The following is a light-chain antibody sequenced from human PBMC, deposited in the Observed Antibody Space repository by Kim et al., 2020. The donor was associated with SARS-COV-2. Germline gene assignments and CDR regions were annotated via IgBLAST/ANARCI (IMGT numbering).Light chain of an antibody. CDR2: AAS. CDR3: QQYYDYPRT. Sequence: AIQITQSPSSLSASVGDRVTITCRASQGISSYLAWYQQKSGKAPKLLIYAASTLQSGVPSRFSGSGSGTDFTLTISCLQSEDFATYYCQQYYDYPRTFGQGTKVEIK. CDR1: QGISSY. V-gene: IGKV1-8*01. J-gene: IGKJ1*01.